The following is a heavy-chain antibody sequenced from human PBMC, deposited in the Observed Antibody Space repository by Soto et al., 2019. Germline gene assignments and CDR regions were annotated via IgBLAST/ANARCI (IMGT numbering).Heavy chain of an antibody. V-gene: IGHV4-30-4*08. CDR3: ARGGARWPGYFDA. CDR1: GGSISGDYY. D-gene: IGHD2-15*01. J-gene: IGHJ4*02. CDR2: IYYSGSS. Sequence: QVRLHESGPGLVKPSQTLSLTCSVSGGSISGDYYWSWIRQSPEKGLEWIGYIYYSGSSYSNPALQSRLSRSLATAKNQFSLKRRFVTAEDTAVYYRARGGARWPGYFDAWGQGALVAVSS.